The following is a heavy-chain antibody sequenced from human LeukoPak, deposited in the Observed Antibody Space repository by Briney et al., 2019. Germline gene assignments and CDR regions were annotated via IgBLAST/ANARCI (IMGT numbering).Heavy chain of an antibody. CDR1: GFPFSSYT. Sequence: GSLRLSCAASGFPFSSYTMNWVRQAPGKGLEWISVISSSSASIYYADSVKGRFTISRDNAKNSLYLQMNSLRAEDTAVYYCARDGPRVPTIFGTFDRWGQGTLVTVSS. D-gene: IGHD3-3*01. V-gene: IGHV3-21*01. CDR3: ARDGPRVPTIFGTFDR. CDR2: ISSSSASI. J-gene: IGHJ5*02.